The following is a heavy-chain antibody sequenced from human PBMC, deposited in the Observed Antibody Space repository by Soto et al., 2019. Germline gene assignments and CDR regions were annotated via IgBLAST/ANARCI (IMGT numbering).Heavy chain of an antibody. CDR1: GGSISSGGDS. Sequence: QLQLQESGSGLVRHSQTLSLTCAVSGGSISSGGDSWNWIRQPPGKGLEWIGYIYHSGSTLYNPSLKSRVTISVDKSKNQFSLKLSSVTAADTAVYYCARDQLEGNWFDPWGQGTLVTVSS. CDR2: IYHSGST. D-gene: IGHD1-1*01. V-gene: IGHV4-30-2*01. J-gene: IGHJ5*02. CDR3: ARDQLEGNWFDP.